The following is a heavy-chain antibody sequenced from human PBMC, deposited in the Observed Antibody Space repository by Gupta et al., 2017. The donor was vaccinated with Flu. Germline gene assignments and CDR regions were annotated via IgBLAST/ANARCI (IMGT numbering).Heavy chain of an antibody. Sequence: QVQLVQAGAEVKKPGASVKVSCKSSGYTLTDHYLHWVRQAPGQGLEWMGWINPDSGGTNTAQKFRGRVTMTRDTSISTAHMELSSLRSDDTAVYYCARPKVRGDYAGAFDSWGQGTLVTVAS. CDR1: GYTLTDHY. CDR2: INPDSGGT. V-gene: IGHV1-2*02. D-gene: IGHD4-17*01. J-gene: IGHJ4*02. CDR3: ARPKVRGDYAGAFDS.